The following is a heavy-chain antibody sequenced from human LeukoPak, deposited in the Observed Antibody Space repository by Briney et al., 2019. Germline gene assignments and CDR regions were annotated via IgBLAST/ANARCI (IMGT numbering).Heavy chain of an antibody. V-gene: IGHV1-69*05. D-gene: IGHD3-3*01. CDR2: IIPIFGTA. J-gene: IGHJ5*02. CDR1: GGTFSSYA. Sequence: GASVKVSCKASGGTFSSYAISWVRQAPGQGLEWMGGIIPIFGTANYAQKFQGRVTITTDESTSTAYMELSSLRSEDTAVYYCALRGSSYYDFWSGYIWFDPWGQGTLVTVSS. CDR3: ALRGSSYYDFWSGYIWFDP.